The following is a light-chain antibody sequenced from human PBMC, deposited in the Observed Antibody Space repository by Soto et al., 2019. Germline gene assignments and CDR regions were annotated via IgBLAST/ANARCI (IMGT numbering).Light chain of an antibody. CDR3: CSYAGSYTYV. Sequence: QSVLTQPSSVSGSPVQSVTMSCTVTSIDFGGYNYVSWYQQHPGKAPKLMIYDVSKRPSGVPDRFSGSKSGNTASLTISGLQAEDEADYYCCSYAGSYTYVFGTGTKSPS. CDR1: SIDFGGYNY. V-gene: IGLV2-11*01. J-gene: IGLJ1*01. CDR2: DVS.